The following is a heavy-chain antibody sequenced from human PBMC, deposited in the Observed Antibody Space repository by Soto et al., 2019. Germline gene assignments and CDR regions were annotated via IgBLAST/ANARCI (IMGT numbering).Heavy chain of an antibody. Sequence: QVQLVQSGPEVKKPGSSVKVSCTASGGIFSNFAVSWVRQAPGHGLEWMGGIIPPLPTPRYPQKFQGRVTIAAVKNIAYMALRSLTSDDTAVYYCARVGSRDAYNYVLEKWGQGTLVTVS. D-gene: IGHD3-16*01. CDR3: ARVGSRDAYNYVLEK. CDR1: GGIFSNFA. V-gene: IGHV1-69*06. CDR2: IIPPLPTP. J-gene: IGHJ4*02.